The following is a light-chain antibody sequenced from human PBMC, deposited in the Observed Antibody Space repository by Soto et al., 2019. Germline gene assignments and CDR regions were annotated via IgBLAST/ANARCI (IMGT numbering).Light chain of an antibody. Sequence: QSVLTQPPSVSAAPGQKVTISCSGSSSNIGNNHVSSYHQRPGTAPKLLIYDDDKRPSGIPDRFSASKSGTSATLGITGLQTGDEADYYCGTWDSSLSAVVFGGGTKLTVL. V-gene: IGLV1-51*01. CDR3: GTWDSSLSAVV. CDR2: DDD. CDR1: SSNIGNNH. J-gene: IGLJ2*01.